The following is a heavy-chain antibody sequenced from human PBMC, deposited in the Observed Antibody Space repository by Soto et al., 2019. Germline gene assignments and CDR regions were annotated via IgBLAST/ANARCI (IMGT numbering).Heavy chain of an antibody. V-gene: IGHV3-53*01. Sequence: LRLSCAASGFTVSSNYMSWVRQAPGKGLEWVSVIYSGGSTYYADSVKGRFTISRDNSKNTLYLQMNSLRAEDTAVYYCAKDLHPSGYQSPNWFDPWGQGTLVTVSS. J-gene: IGHJ5*02. CDR1: GFTVSSNY. CDR3: AKDLHPSGYQSPNWFDP. D-gene: IGHD2-2*01. CDR2: IYSGGST.